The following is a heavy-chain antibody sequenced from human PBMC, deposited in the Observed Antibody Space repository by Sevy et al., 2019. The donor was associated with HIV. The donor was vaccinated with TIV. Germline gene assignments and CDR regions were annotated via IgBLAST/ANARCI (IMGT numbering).Heavy chain of an antibody. D-gene: IGHD6-19*01. V-gene: IGHV3-74*01. Sequence: GGSLRLSCAASGFTFSSYWMHWVRQAPGKGLVWVSRINSDGSSTSYADSVKGRFTISRDNAKNTLYLQMNSLRAEDTAVYYCARGHCSGWYRVFFYYYYGMDVWGQGTTVTVSS. CDR2: INSDGSST. CDR1: GFTFSSYW. J-gene: IGHJ6*02. CDR3: ARGHCSGWYRVFFYYYYGMDV.